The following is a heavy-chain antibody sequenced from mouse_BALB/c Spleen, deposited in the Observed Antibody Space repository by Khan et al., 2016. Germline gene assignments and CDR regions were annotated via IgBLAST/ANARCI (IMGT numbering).Heavy chain of an antibody. Sequence: QVQLKESGPGLVAPSRSLSITCTVSGFSLTSYDISWIRQPPGKGLEWLGGIWTGGGTNYNSAFMSRMIISKDNSKSQVFLKMNSLQTDDTAIYSCVREGYGTTYGAIDYWGQGTSVTVSS. CDR2: IWTGGGT. V-gene: IGHV2-9-2*01. CDR3: VREGYGTTYGAIDY. CDR1: GFSLTSYD. D-gene: IGHD1-1*01. J-gene: IGHJ4*01.